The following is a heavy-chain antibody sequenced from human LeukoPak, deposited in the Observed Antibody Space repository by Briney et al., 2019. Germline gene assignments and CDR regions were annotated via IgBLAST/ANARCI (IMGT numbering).Heavy chain of an antibody. J-gene: IGHJ5*02. CDR1: GYTLTSHD. D-gene: IGHD3-16*02. CDR3: ARRRLSNDWFDP. CDR2: MNPNSGNT. Sequence: ASVKVSCKASGYTLTSHDINWVRQAAGQGLEWMGWMNPNSGNTGYAQKFQGRVTMTRNTSISTAYMELSSLRSEDTAVYYCARRRLSNDWFDPWGQGTLVTVSS. V-gene: IGHV1-8*01.